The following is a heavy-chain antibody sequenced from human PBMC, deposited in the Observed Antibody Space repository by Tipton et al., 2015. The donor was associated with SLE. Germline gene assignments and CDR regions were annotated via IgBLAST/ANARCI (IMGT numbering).Heavy chain of an antibody. Sequence: TLSLTCTVSGGSISSYYWSWIRQPPGKGLEWIGYIYTSGSTNYNPSLKSRVTISVDTSKNQFSLKLSSVTAADTAVYYCASYSSSWDAFDIWGQGTMVTVSS. CDR3: ASYSSSWDAFDI. J-gene: IGHJ3*02. CDR1: GGSISSYY. D-gene: IGHD6-13*01. V-gene: IGHV4-4*09. CDR2: IYTSGST.